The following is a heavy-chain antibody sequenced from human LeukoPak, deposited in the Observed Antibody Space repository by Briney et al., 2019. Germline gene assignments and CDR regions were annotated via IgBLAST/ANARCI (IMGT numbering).Heavy chain of an antibody. CDR2: IYYSGST. Sequence: VKPSETLSLTCTVSGGSISSSSYYWGWIRQPPGKGLEWIGSIYYSGSTYYNPSLKSRVTISVDTSKNQFSLKLSSVTAADTAVYYCARPGLSRIAVAGSRDYWGQGTLVTVSS. D-gene: IGHD6-19*01. V-gene: IGHV4-39*01. CDR3: ARPGLSRIAVAGSRDY. CDR1: GGSISSSSYY. J-gene: IGHJ4*02.